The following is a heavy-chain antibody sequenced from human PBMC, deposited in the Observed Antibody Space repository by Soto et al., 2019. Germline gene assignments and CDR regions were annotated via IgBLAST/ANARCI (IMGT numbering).Heavy chain of an antibody. CDR2: IYYSGST. J-gene: IGHJ5*02. V-gene: IGHV4-39*01. CDR3: APYFPQWEVGTNGVCYAFDP. Sequence: SETLSLTCTVSGGSISSSSYYWGWIRQPPGKGLEWIGSIYYSGSTYYNPSLKSRVTISVDTSKNQFSLKLSSVTAADTAVYYCAPYFPQWEVGTNGVCYAFDPWGQGTLVTVSS. CDR1: GGSISSSSYY. D-gene: IGHD2-8*01.